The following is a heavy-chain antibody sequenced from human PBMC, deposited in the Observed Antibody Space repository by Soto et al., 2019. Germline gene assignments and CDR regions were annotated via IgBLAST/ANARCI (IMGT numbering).Heavy chain of an antibody. CDR3: ASYDDFWIGYYIPAATYYCYYGMDV. J-gene: IGHJ6*02. CDR2: IYYSGST. V-gene: IGHV4-39*01. D-gene: IGHD3-3*01. Sequence: PSETLSLGCTVSGGSISGSSYYWGWIRQPPGRGLEWIGSIYYSGSTYYNPSLKSRVTISVDPSKNQFSLKISSVTAADTAVYYCASYDDFWIGYYIPAATYYCYYGMDVLGLGATVAVAS. CDR1: GGSISGSSYY.